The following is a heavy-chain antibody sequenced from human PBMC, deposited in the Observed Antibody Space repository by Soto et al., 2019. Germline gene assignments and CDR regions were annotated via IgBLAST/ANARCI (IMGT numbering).Heavy chain of an antibody. Sequence: ASVKVSCKASGYTLTSHGISWVRQAPGQGLEWMGWISAYNGNTNYAQKLQGRVTMTTDTSTSTAYMELSSLRSEDTAVYYCARGRRRFGPSGYWGQGTLVTVSS. V-gene: IGHV1-18*01. CDR3: ARGRRRFGPSGY. CDR2: ISAYNGNT. D-gene: IGHD3-10*01. J-gene: IGHJ4*02. CDR1: GYTLTSHG.